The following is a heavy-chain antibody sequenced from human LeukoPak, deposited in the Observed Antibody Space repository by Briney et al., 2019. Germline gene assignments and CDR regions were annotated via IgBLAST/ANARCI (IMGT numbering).Heavy chain of an antibody. CDR3: ARSTLGDAFDI. D-gene: IGHD1-1*01. CDR1: GFTFSTYW. V-gene: IGHV3-74*01. Sequence: QPGGSLRLSCAASGFTFSTYWMSWVRQAPGKGLVWVSRVNSDGSTTRYADSVKGRFTISRDNAKNTLYLQMNSLRAEDTAVYYCARSTLGDAFDIWGQGTMVTVSS. CDR2: VNSDGSTT. J-gene: IGHJ3*02.